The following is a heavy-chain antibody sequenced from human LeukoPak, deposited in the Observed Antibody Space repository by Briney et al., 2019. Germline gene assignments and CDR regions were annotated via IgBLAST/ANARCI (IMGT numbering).Heavy chain of an antibody. D-gene: IGHD3-10*01. CDR3: TRDEPYYYGSGSTYYYYGMDV. J-gene: IGHJ6*04. V-gene: IGHV3-49*04. CDR2: IRSKAYGGTT. CDR1: GFTFGDHA. Sequence: GGSLRLSCTASGFTFGDHAMSWVRQAPGKGLEWVGFIRSKAYGGTTEYAASVKGRFTISRDDSKSIAYLQMNSLKTEDTAVYYCTRDEPYYYGSGSTYYYYGMDVWGKGTTVTVSS.